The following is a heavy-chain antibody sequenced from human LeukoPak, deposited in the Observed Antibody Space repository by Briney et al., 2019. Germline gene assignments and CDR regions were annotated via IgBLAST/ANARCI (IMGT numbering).Heavy chain of an antibody. CDR1: GGSISSSNW. V-gene: IGHV4-4*02. Sequence: PSETLSLTCAVSGGSISSSNWWSWVRQPPGKGLEWIGYIYYSGSTNYNPSLKSRVTISVDTSKNQFSLKLSSVTAADTAVYYCARSQSPDYYDSSWAIQGWFDPWGQGTLVTVSS. CDR3: ARSQSPDYYDSSWAIQGWFDP. CDR2: IYYSGST. J-gene: IGHJ5*02. D-gene: IGHD3-22*01.